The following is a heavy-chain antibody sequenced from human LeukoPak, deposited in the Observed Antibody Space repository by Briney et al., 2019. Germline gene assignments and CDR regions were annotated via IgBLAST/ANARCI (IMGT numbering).Heavy chain of an antibody. CDR3: ARAAEAMVTSYFDY. Sequence: GGSLRLSCAASGFTFSNYWMSGVRQAPGKGLEWVAVISYDGSNKYYADSVKGRFTISRDNSKNTLYLQMNSLRAEDTAVYYCARAAEAMVTSYFDYWGQGTLVTVPS. CDR1: GFTFSNYW. CDR2: ISYDGSNK. V-gene: IGHV3-30*03. D-gene: IGHD5-18*01. J-gene: IGHJ4*02.